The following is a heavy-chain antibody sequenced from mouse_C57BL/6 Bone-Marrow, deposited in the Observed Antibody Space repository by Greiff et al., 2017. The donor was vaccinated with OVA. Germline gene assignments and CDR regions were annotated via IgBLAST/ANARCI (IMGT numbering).Heavy chain of an antibody. V-gene: IGHV1-26*01. CDR1: GYTFTDYY. CDR2: INPNNGGT. J-gene: IGHJ3*01. CDR3: ARGGDYDPFAY. D-gene: IGHD2-4*01. Sequence: EVKLQQSGPELVKPGASVKISCKASGYTFTDYYMNWVKQSHGKSLEWIGDINPNNGGTSYNQKFKGKATLTVDKSSSTAYMELRSLTSEDSAVYYCARGGDYDPFAYWGQGTLVTVSA.